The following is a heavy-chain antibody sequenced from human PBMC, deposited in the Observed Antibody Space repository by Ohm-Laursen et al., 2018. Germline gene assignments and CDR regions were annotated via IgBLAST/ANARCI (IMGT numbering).Heavy chain of an antibody. D-gene: IGHD5-12*01. CDR2: INHSGST. J-gene: IGHJ6*02. CDR1: GGSFSGYY. V-gene: IGHV4-34*01. CDR3: ARGRVVVATRDYYYYYGMDV. Sequence: GTLSLTCAVYGGSFSGYYWSWIRQPPGKGLEWIGEINHSGSTNYNPSLKSRVTISVDTSKNQFSLKLSSVTAADTAVYYCARGRVVVATRDYYYYYGMDVWGQGTTVTVSS.